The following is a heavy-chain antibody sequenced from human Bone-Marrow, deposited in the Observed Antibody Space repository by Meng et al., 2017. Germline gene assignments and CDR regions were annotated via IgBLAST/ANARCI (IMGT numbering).Heavy chain of an antibody. J-gene: IGHJ4*02. CDR2: ISKDAKRI. V-gene: IGHV3-48*03. D-gene: IGHD6-19*01. Sequence: GESLKISCAASEFTFNSDGMNWVRQAPGKGLEWLSYISKDAKRIYYADSVKGRFTISRDNAKNSLYLQMSSLRAEDTAVYYCARDFVAVAGPGLPYYFDYWGQGTLVTVSS. CDR1: EFTFNSDG. CDR3: ARDFVAVAGPGLPYYFDY.